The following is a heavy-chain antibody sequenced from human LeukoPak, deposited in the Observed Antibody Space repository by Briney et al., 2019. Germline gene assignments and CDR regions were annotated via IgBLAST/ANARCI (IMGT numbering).Heavy chain of an antibody. Sequence: GGSLRLSCAASEFTFSGSAMHWVRQASGKGLEWVGRIRSKANSNATAYAASVKGRFTISRDDSKNTAYLQMNSLKTEDTAVYYCTRQQLDQYHYFYYMDVWGKGTTVTVSS. D-gene: IGHD6-13*01. V-gene: IGHV3-73*01. CDR2: IRSKANSNAT. J-gene: IGHJ6*03. CDR1: EFTFSGSA. CDR3: TRQQLDQYHYFYYMDV.